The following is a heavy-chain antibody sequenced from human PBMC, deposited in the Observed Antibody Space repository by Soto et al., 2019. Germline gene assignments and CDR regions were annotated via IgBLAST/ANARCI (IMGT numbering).Heavy chain of an antibody. CDR1: GDSISSYY. D-gene: IGHD2-15*01. CDR3: ARDISYSGYCSGGSCAPGDY. Sequence: SETLSLTCTVSGDSISSYYCSWIRQAAGKGLEYIGRVYTSGSTTYNPSLRSRVTMSVDTSKNQFSLKLRSVTAADTAVYYCARDISYSGYCSGGSCAPGDYWGQGTLVTVSS. V-gene: IGHV4-4*07. J-gene: IGHJ4*02. CDR2: VYTSGST.